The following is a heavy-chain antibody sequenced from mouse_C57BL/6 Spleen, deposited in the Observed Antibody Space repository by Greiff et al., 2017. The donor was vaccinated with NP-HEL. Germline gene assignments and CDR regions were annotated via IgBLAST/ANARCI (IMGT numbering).Heavy chain of an antibody. CDR2: IYPSDSET. CDR3: ARSSGSPFAY. CDR1: GYTFTSYW. Sequence: QVQLQQPGAELVRPGSSVKLSCTASGYTFTSYWMDWVKQRPGQGLEWIGNIYPSDSETHYNQKFKDKATLTVDKSSSTAYMQLSSLTSEDSAVYYCARSSGSPFAYWGQGTLVTVSS. D-gene: IGHD1-1*01. V-gene: IGHV1-61*01. J-gene: IGHJ3*01.